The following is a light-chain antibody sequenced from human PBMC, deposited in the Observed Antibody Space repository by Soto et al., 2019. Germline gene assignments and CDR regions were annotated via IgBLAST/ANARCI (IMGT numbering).Light chain of an antibody. V-gene: IGKV1-39*01. CDR2: AAS. CDR3: QQSFSTPIT. J-gene: IGKJ5*01. CDR1: QNINNY. Sequence: DIQMTQSPSSLSASVGDRVTITCRASQNINNYLNWYQQKPGRAPNLLIYAASSLQSGVPSRFSGSGSETDFTLTINNLQPEDFATYYCQQSFSTPITFGQGTRLEIK.